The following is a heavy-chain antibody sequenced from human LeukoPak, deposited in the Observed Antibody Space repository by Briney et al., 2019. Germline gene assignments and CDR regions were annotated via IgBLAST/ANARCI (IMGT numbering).Heavy chain of an antibody. V-gene: IGHV3-30*03. J-gene: IGHJ4*02. CDR2: ISFDGSNK. CDR3: ARDRRPGLDY. Sequence: GRSLRLSCAASGFTFSSYGMHWVRQAPGKGLEWVAVISFDGSNKYYADSVKGRFTVSRDNSKNTLYLQMNSLRAEDTAVYYCARDRRPGLDYWGQGTLVTVSS. D-gene: IGHD1-14*01. CDR1: GFTFSSYG.